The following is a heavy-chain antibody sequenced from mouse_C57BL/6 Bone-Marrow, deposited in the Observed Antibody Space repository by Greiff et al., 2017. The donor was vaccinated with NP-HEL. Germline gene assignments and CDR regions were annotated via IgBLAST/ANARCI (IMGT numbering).Heavy chain of an antibody. CDR3: ARSTMVTS. V-gene: IGHV1-20*01. J-gene: IGHJ2*01. CDR2: INPYNGDT. D-gene: IGHD2-2*01. CDR1: GYSFTGYF. Sequence: GYSFTGYFMNWVMQSHVKSLEWIGRINPYNGDTFYNQKFKGKATLTVDKSSSTAHMELRSLTSEDSAVYYCARSTMVTSWGQGTTLTVSS.